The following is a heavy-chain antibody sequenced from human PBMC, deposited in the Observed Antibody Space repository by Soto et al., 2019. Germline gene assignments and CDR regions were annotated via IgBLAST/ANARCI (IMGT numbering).Heavy chain of an antibody. V-gene: IGHV1-69*01. CDR1: GGTFGTYA. CDR2: FIPLFGTA. D-gene: IGHD6-19*01. J-gene: IGHJ4*02. CDR3: ARPKGTYSSGYYYFDF. Sequence: QVQLEQSGGEVKQPGSSVRVSCKTSGGTFGTYAINWVRQAPGQGLEWMGAFIPLFGTADYSQKFQGRVTITADESTSTAYMELSSLRFDDTAVYFCARPKGTYSSGYYYFDFWGQGTLVTVSS.